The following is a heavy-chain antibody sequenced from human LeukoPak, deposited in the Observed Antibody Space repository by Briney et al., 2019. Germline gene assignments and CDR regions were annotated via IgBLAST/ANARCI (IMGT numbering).Heavy chain of an antibody. D-gene: IGHD5-12*01. CDR1: EFIFSDYW. CDR3: ARDYSGYDFLVSYYGMDV. Sequence: GGSLRLSCVASEFIFSDYWMSWVRQAPGKGLEWVSSISSSSSYIYYADSVKGRFTISRDNTKNSLYLQMNSLRAEDTAVYYCARDYSGYDFLVSYYGMDVWGQGTTVTVSS. CDR2: ISSSSSYI. J-gene: IGHJ6*02. V-gene: IGHV3-21*01.